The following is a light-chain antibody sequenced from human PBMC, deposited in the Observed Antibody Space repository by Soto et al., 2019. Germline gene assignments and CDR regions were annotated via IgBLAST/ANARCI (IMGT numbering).Light chain of an antibody. Sequence: EIVFTQSPATLSLSPGERATLSCRASQSVSSYLAWYQQKPGQAPRLLIYDASNRATGIPARFSGSGSGTDFTLTISSLEPEDFAVYYCQQYNNGPPITFGQGTRLENK. V-gene: IGKV3-11*01. CDR1: QSVSSY. CDR2: DAS. CDR3: QQYNNGPPIT. J-gene: IGKJ5*01.